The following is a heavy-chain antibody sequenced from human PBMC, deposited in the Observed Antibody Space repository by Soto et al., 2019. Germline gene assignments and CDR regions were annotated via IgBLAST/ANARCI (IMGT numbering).Heavy chain of an antibody. J-gene: IGHJ4*02. D-gene: IGHD4-17*01. Sequence: QVQLVQSGAEVKNPGASVTVSCKASGERFSTYGISWVRQAPGQGLEWMGWISTRNTNTNYAPKFQGRLLLTIDTSTTTAHMELRSLRPDDTAVYYCARWAGQVRDYGGPFDYWGQGTLVTVSS. CDR3: ARWAGQVRDYGGPFDY. CDR2: ISTRNTNT. V-gene: IGHV1-18*04. CDR1: GERFSTYG.